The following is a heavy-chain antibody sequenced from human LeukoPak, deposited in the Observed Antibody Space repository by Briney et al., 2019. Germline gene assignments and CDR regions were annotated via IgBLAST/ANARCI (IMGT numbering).Heavy chain of an antibody. CDR1: EFDFSSHA. CDR3: ANEIRPNDY. D-gene: IGHD4-17*01. V-gene: IGHV3-23*01. Sequence: GGSLRLSCAAPEFDFSSHAMTWVRQAPGKGLEWVSAISISGSTTYYADSVKGRFTISRDNSKNTLYLQMNSLRAEDTAVYYCANEIRPNDYWGQGTQVTVSS. J-gene: IGHJ4*02. CDR2: ISISGSTT.